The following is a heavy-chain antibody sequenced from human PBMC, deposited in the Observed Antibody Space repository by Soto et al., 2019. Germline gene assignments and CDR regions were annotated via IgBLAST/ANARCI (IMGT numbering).Heavy chain of an antibody. V-gene: IGHV4-61*08. D-gene: IGHD5-18*01. CDR2: IYYSGST. CDR3: ASIPVDTSMIYWFDP. CDR1: GGSVCSGDYY. Sequence: QVQLQESGPGLVKASETLSLTCTVSGGSVCSGDYYWSWIRQPPGKGLEWIGNIYYSGSTNYNPSLKSRGTISVDTSKNQFSLKVTSATAADTAVYYCASIPVDTSMIYWFDPWGQGTLVTVSS. J-gene: IGHJ5*02.